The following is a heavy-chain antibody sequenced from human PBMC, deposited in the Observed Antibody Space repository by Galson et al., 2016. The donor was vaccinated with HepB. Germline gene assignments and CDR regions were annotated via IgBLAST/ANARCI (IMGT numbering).Heavy chain of an antibody. CDR3: ARVLFGSGSYWCLDV. D-gene: IGHD3-10*01. J-gene: IGHJ6*02. V-gene: IGHV3-30*03. Sequence: SLRLSCAASGFTFRNYGMHWVRQAPGRGLEWVAVISYDRSNEYYADSVKGRFTISRDNYKNTLYLQMNSLRDEDTAVYFCARVLFGSGSYWCLDVWGQGTTVTVSS. CDR1: GFTFRNYG. CDR2: ISYDRSNE.